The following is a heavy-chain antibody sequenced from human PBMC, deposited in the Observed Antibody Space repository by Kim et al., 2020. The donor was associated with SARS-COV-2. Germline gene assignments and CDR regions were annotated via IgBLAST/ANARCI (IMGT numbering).Heavy chain of an antibody. CDR2: ISGSGGST. D-gene: IGHD3-10*01. V-gene: IGHV3-23*01. CDR3: AKQPRGTGDYYASVYGFDY. CDR1: GFTFSSYA. Sequence: GGSLRLSCAASGFTFSSYAMSWVRQAPGKGLEWVSAISGSGGSTYYADSVKGRFTISRDNSKNTLYLQMNSLRAEDTAVYYCAKQPRGTGDYYASVYGFDYCGEGALVTASS. J-gene: IGHJ4*02.